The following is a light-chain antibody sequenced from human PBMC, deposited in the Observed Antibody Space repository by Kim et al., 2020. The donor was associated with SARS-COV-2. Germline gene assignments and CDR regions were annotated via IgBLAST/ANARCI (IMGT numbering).Light chain of an antibody. V-gene: IGLV3-21*04. CDR1: NIGSRS. Sequence: APGKTAKMTWGGNNIGSRSVHWYQQKPGQAPVLVIYYDSDRPSGIPERFSGSNSGNTATLTISRVEAGDEADYYCKVWDSSSDHPVFGGGTKLTVL. CDR3: KVWDSSSDHPV. CDR2: YDS. J-gene: IGLJ3*02.